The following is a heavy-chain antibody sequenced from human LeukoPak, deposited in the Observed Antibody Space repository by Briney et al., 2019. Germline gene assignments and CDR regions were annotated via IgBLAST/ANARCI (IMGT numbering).Heavy chain of an antibody. CDR3: AKHFCTGLDCSLFDS. Sequence: PGGSLRLSCAASGFTMSHYGVSWVGQAPGKGLEWISGIRSAVETTHYADSVKGRFIISRDNSKNALSLQLNSLRPEDTALYYCAKHFCTGLDCSLFDSWGQGTLVTVSS. V-gene: IGHV3-23*01. CDR1: GFTMSHYG. J-gene: IGHJ4*02. CDR2: IRSAVETT. D-gene: IGHD3/OR15-3a*01.